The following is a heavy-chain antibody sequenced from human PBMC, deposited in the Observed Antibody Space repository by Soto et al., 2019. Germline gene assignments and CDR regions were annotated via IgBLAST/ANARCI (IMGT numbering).Heavy chain of an antibody. Sequence: GESLKISCAASGFTFSSYSMNWVRQAPGKGLEWVSYISSSSSTIYYADSVKGRFTISRDNAKNSLYLQMNSLRDEDTAVYYCARENYDILTGYYNGYYYYYGMDVWGQGTTVTVSS. CDR2: ISSSSSTI. J-gene: IGHJ6*02. CDR1: GFTFSSYS. D-gene: IGHD3-9*01. CDR3: ARENYDILTGYYNGYYYYYGMDV. V-gene: IGHV3-48*02.